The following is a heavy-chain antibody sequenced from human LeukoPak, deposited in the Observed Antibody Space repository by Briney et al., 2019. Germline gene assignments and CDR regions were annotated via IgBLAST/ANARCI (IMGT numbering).Heavy chain of an antibody. CDR1: GGSITSGGSY. J-gene: IGHJ4*02. V-gene: IGHV4-31*03. Sequence: SETLSLTCTVSGGSITSGGSYWNWIRQFPGKGLEWIGYIFYSGTTYYSPSLKSRVAISADMFKNQFSLKLNSVTAADTAVYYCAGSGSSIFFDFWGQGTLVTVSS. CDR2: IFYSGTT. D-gene: IGHD3-10*01. CDR3: AGSGSSIFFDF.